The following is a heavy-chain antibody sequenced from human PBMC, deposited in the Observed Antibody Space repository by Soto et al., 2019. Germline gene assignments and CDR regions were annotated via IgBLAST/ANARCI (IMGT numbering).Heavy chain of an antibody. CDR3: AGSSGVRGATNYSGY. Sequence: SQTLSVTCAISRASVSSNSAAWNWIRQSPSRGLEWLGRTYYRSKWYNDYAVSVKSRITINPDTSKNQFSLQLNSVTPEDTAVYSCAGSSGVRGATNYSGYWGRGTMGPVSS. V-gene: IGHV6-1*01. CDR2: TYYRSKWYN. J-gene: IGHJ4*02. CDR1: RASVSSNSAA. D-gene: IGHD1-26*01.